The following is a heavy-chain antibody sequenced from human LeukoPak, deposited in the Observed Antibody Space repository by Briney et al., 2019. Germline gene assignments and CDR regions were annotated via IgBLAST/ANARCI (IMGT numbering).Heavy chain of an antibody. CDR2: ISGSGTYI. CDR1: GFTVSSNY. J-gene: IGHJ4*02. V-gene: IGHV3-21*06. Sequence: PGGSLRLSCAASGFTVSSNYMSWVRQAPGMGLEWVSSISGSGTYINFADSVRGRCTISRDNTKDSLSLQMNNLSAEDTAVYYCVRSSGYGAGDYWGQGTLVTVSS. CDR3: VRSSGYGAGDY. D-gene: IGHD5-12*01.